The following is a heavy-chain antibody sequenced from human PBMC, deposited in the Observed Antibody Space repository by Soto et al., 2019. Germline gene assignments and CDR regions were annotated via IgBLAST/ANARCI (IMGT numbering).Heavy chain of an antibody. D-gene: IGHD6-13*01. CDR2: MNPNSGNT. CDR3: ARDGTRAAAGTGVRDYCMCV. Sequence: GPSVKVSFKASGYTLTSYDINWVRQATGQGLEWMGWMNPNSGNTGYAQKFQGRVTMTRNTSISTAYMELSSLRSEDTAVYYCARDGTRAAAGTGVRDYCMCVWGQGTTVTVS. CDR1: GYTLTSYD. V-gene: IGHV1-8*01. J-gene: IGHJ6*02.